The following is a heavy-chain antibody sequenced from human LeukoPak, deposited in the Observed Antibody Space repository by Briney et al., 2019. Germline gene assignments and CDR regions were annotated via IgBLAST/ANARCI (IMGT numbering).Heavy chain of an antibody. CDR1: GYTFTGYY. CDR2: INPNSGGT. Sequence: ASVKVSCKASGYTFTGYYMHWVRQAPGQGLEWMGWINPNSGGTNYAQKFQGRVTMTRDTSISTAYMELSRLRSDDTAVYYCARVWNDVAFYYYFYMDVWGKGTTVTVSS. V-gene: IGHV1-2*02. D-gene: IGHD1-1*01. J-gene: IGHJ6*03. CDR3: ARVWNDVAFYYYFYMDV.